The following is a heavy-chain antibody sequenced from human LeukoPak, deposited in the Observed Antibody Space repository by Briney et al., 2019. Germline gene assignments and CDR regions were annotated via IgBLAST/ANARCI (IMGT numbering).Heavy chain of an antibody. CDR1: GGSFSGYY. V-gene: IGHV4-31*11. CDR2: IYYSGST. Sequence: SETLSLTCAVYGGSFSGYYWSWIRQHPGKGLEWIGYIYYSGSTYYNPSLKSRVTISVDTSKNQFSLKLSSVTAADTAVYYCARDSPPYYYDSSGYYGAFDIWGQGTMVTVSS. D-gene: IGHD3-22*01. CDR3: ARDSPPYYYDSSGYYGAFDI. J-gene: IGHJ3*02.